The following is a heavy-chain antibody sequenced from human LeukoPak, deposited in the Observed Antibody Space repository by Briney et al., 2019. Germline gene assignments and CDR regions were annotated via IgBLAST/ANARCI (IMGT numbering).Heavy chain of an antibody. CDR3: ARQSRQQLASDY. Sequence: GGSLRLSCAASGFTFSSYAMNWVRQAPGKGLEWVSYISSSGSTIYYADSVKGRFTISRDNAKNSLYLQMNSLRAEDTAVYYCARQSRQQLASDYWGQGTLVTVSS. J-gene: IGHJ4*02. V-gene: IGHV3-48*03. CDR1: GFTFSSYA. CDR2: ISSSGSTI. D-gene: IGHD6-13*01.